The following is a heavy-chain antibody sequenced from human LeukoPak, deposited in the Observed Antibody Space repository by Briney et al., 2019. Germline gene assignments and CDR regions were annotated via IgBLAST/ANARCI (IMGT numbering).Heavy chain of an antibody. CDR1: GGTFSSYA. D-gene: IGHD1-26*01. Sequence: SVKVFCKASGGTFSSYAISWVRQAPGQGLEWMGGIIPIFGTANYAQKFQGRVTITADKSTSTAYMELSSLRSEDTAVYYCARGGDYYIHNNWFDPWGQGTLVTVSS. CDR2: IIPIFGTA. CDR3: ARGGDYYIHNNWFDP. J-gene: IGHJ5*02. V-gene: IGHV1-69*06.